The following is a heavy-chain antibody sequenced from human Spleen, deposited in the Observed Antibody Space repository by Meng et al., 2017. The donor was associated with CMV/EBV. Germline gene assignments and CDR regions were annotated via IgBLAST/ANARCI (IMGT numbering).Heavy chain of an antibody. J-gene: IGHJ4*02. Sequence: SGYPFQTFVITWVRQAPGQGLEWVGWINPYNGVTNYGQRFQGRVTVTTDTSTGTASMELRSLTSDDTAMYYCARGRVSYSSSSALQYWGQGTLVTVSS. CDR1: GYPFQTFV. V-gene: IGHV1-18*01. D-gene: IGHD6-6*01. CDR2: INPYNGVT. CDR3: ARGRVSYSSSSALQY.